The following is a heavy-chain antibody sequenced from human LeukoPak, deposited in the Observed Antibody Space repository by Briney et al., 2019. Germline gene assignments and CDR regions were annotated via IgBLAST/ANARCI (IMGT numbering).Heavy chain of an antibody. V-gene: IGHV4-38-2*01. J-gene: IGHJ4*02. Sequence: SDPLSLTCDVSGYSISSGHYWGWIRQPPGKRLELIWSLSDGGTPDYNPSLKSRVSMSIDTSKCQFSLRLRSLTASDTAIYYCGTSDSGSIFGVVISFWGQGTLVTVSS. CDR3: GTSDSGSIFGVVISF. D-gene: IGHD3-3*02. CDR2: LSDGGTP. CDR1: GYSISSGHY.